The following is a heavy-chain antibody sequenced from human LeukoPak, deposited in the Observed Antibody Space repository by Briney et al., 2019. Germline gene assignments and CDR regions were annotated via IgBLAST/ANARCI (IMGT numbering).Heavy chain of an antibody. V-gene: IGHV3-21*01. CDR2: ISSTSSHT. Sequence: GGSLRLSCVASGFTFSSQAINWVRQAPGKGLEWVSSISSTSSHTYYAESVKGRFTISRDNAKNSLYLQMNSLRAEDTAVYYCASQDIVATTGAELDYWGQGTLVTVSS. J-gene: IGHJ4*02. D-gene: IGHD5-12*01. CDR1: GFTFSSQA. CDR3: ASQDIVATTGAELDY.